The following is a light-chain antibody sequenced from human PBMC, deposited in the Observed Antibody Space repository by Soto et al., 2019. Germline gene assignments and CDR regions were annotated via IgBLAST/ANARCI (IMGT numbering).Light chain of an antibody. J-gene: IGKJ5*01. CDR3: QQYGSSIT. Sequence: IVLTQSPGILSLSPGERATLSCRASQSVSSSYLAWYQQKPGQAPRLRIYGASSRATGIPDRFTGSGSGTDFTLTISRLEPEDFAVYYCQQYGSSITFGQGTRLEIK. V-gene: IGKV3-20*01. CDR1: QSVSSSY. CDR2: GAS.